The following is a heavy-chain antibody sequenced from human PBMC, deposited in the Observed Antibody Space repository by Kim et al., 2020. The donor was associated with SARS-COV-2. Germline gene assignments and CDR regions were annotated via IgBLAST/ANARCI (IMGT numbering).Heavy chain of an antibody. CDR3: ARGGRYYYGSGSYYNDLNWFDP. D-gene: IGHD3-10*01. Sequence: ASVKVSCKASGYTFTSYAMHWVRQAPGQRLEWMGWINAGNGNTKYSQKFQGRVTITRDTSASTAYMELSSLRSEDTAVYYCARGGRYYYGSGSYYNDLNWFDPWGQGTLFTVSS. V-gene: IGHV1-3*01. CDR1: GYTFTSYA. J-gene: IGHJ5*02. CDR2: INAGNGNT.